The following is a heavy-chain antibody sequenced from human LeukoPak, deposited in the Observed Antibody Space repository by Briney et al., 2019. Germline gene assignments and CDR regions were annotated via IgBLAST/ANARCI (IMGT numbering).Heavy chain of an antibody. Sequence: PGGSLRLSCAASGFTFSSYEMNWVRQAPGKGLEWVSYISSSGSTIYYADSVKGRFTISRDNSKNTLYLQMNSLRAEDTAVYYCSLYGDFDYWGQGTLVTVSS. CDR2: ISSSGSTI. CDR1: GFTFSSYE. CDR3: SLYGDFDY. J-gene: IGHJ4*02. V-gene: IGHV3-48*03. D-gene: IGHD4-17*01.